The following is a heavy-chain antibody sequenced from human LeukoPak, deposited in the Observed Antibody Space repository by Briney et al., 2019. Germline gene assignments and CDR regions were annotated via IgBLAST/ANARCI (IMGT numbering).Heavy chain of an antibody. Sequence: ASVKVSCKASGYTFTGYGINWVRQAPGQGLEWMGWISGYNGNTIYAENVQGRVTMTTDTSTSTAYIELGSLRSDDTAVFYCARSSRFDWLLYFDSWGQGTLVTVSS. CDR1: GYTFTGYG. CDR2: ISGYNGNT. J-gene: IGHJ4*02. D-gene: IGHD3-9*01. CDR3: ARSSRFDWLLYFDS. V-gene: IGHV1-18*01.